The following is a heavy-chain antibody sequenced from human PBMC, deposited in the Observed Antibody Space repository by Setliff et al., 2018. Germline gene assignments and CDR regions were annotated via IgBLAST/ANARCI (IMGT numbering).Heavy chain of an antibody. CDR2: VYYSGYT. V-gene: IGHV4-39*06. J-gene: IGHJ6*02. D-gene: IGHD5-18*01. CDR1: GGSVSSTSHY. CDR3: VRDRTAYSYGLDV. Sequence: KTSETLSLTCNVSGGSVSSTSHYWGWIRQPPGKGMEWIGSVYYSGYTYYNPSLQSRVTISVDMSKNQFALNLRSVTAADAAVYYCVRDRTAYSYGLDVWGQGTTVTVSS.